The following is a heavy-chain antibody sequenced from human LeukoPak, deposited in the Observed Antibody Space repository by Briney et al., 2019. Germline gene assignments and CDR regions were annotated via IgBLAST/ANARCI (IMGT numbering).Heavy chain of an antibody. CDR3: AKDGGSSSWYFDY. Sequence: GRSLRLSCAASGFTFSSYGMRWVRQAPGKGLEWVAVISYDGSNKYYADSVKGRFTISRDNSKNTLYLQMNSLRAEDTAVYYCAKDGGSSSWYFDYWGQGTLVTVSS. D-gene: IGHD6-13*01. J-gene: IGHJ4*02. V-gene: IGHV3-30*18. CDR1: GFTFSSYG. CDR2: ISYDGSNK.